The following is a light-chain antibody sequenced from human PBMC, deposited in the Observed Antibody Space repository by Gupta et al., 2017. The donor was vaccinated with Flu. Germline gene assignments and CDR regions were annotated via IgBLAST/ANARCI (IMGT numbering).Light chain of an antibody. CDR2: EDN. J-gene: IGLJ3*02. Sequence: GAMASTLGQWYQNDPVHSPTTVICEDNQRPSGGPDLFSGSIDSSSNSASLTISVLNTENEADYYCQSYDSSNRWVFGGGTKLTVL. V-gene: IGLV6-57*01. CDR1: GAMASTL. CDR3: QSYDSSNRWV.